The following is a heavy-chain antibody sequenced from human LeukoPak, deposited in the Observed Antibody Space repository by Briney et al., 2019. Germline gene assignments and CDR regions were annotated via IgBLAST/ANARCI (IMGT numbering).Heavy chain of an antibody. J-gene: IGHJ4*02. CDR3: ARRVDSRLYYFDY. CDR1: GYSFTSYW. D-gene: IGHD3-22*01. V-gene: IGHV5-51*01. Sequence: GESLKISCKGSGYSFTSYWIVWVRQMPGKGLEWMGIIYPGDSDTRYSPSFQGQVTISADKSISTAYLQWSSLKASDTAMYYCARRVDSRLYYFDYWGQGTLVTVSS. CDR2: IYPGDSDT.